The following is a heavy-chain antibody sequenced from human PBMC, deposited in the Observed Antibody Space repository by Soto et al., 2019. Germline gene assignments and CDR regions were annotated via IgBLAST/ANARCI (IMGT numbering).Heavy chain of an antibody. CDR2: ISGSGGST. CDR1: GFTFSSYA. D-gene: IGHD6-13*01. V-gene: IGHV3-23*01. CDR3: AKKAAAGNQYYYGMDV. Sequence: PGGSLRLSCAASGFTFSSYAMSWVRQAPGKGLEWVSAISGSGGSTYYADSVKGRFTISRDNSKNTLYLQMNSLRAEDTAVYYCAKKAAAGNQYYYGMDVWGQGTTVTVSS. J-gene: IGHJ6*02.